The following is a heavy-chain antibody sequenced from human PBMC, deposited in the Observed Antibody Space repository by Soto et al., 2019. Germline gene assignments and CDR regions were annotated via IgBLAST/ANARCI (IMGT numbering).Heavy chain of an antibody. CDR2: ISYDGSNK. CDR1: GFTLSSYG. J-gene: IGHJ1*01. Sequence: PGGSLRLSCAASGFTLSSYGMHWVRQAPGKGLEWVAVISYDGSNKYYADSVKGRFTISRDNSKNTLYLQMNSLRAEDTAVYYCAKDLGQWLVPEYFQHWGQGTLVTVSS. V-gene: IGHV3-30*18. CDR3: AKDLGQWLVPEYFQH. D-gene: IGHD6-19*01.